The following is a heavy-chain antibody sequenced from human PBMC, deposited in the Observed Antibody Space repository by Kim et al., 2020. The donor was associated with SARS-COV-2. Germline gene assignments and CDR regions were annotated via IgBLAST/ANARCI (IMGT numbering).Heavy chain of an antibody. V-gene: IGHV3-23*01. J-gene: IGHJ6*02. Sequence: GGSLRLSCAASGFTFSSYAMSWVRQAPGKGLEWVSAISGSGGSTYYADSVKGRFTISRDNSKNTLYLQMNSLRAEDTAVYYCAKMGYGDYFKRAYYYYGMDVWGQGTTVTVSS. D-gene: IGHD4-17*01. CDR1: GFTFSSYA. CDR3: AKMGYGDYFKRAYYYYGMDV. CDR2: ISGSGGST.